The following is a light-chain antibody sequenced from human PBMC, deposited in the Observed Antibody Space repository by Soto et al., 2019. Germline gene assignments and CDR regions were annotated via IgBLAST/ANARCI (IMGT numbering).Light chain of an antibody. CDR1: QSFRSN. V-gene: IGKV3-15*01. CDR3: HQYNNWPQT. Sequence: EIVMTQSPATLSVSPGERATLSCRASQSFRSNLAWYQQKPGQAPRLLIFAASTRATGVPARFSGSGSGTEFTLTISSLQSEDSAVYYCHQYNNWPQTFGQGTKVDIK. CDR2: AAS. J-gene: IGKJ1*01.